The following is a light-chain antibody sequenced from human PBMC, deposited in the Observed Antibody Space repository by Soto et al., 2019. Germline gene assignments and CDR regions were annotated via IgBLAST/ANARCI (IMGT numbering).Light chain of an antibody. Sequence: QAASVSGSPGQSITVSCTGTSSDIGGSTYVSWYQQHPGKAPRLIIYDVNNRPSGVAARFSASKSGNTASLTISGLQAEDEADYYCTSYTRSGLYVFGTGTKLTVL. CDR2: DVN. V-gene: IGLV2-14*01. J-gene: IGLJ1*01. CDR3: TSYTRSGLYV. CDR1: SSDIGGSTY.